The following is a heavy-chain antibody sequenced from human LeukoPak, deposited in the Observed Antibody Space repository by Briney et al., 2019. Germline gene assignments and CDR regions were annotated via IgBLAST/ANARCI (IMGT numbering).Heavy chain of an antibody. CDR1: GFTFSSYE. CDR3: AKDPLRYFDWSYGMDV. Sequence: PGGSLRLSCAASGFTFSSYEMNWVRQAPGKGLEWDSYSSGGCSNIYYAESVRGRFTISRDNSKNTLYLQMNSLRAEDTAVYYCAKDPLRYFDWSYGMDVWGKGTTVTVSS. D-gene: IGHD3-9*01. CDR2: SSGGCSNI. V-gene: IGHV3-48*03. J-gene: IGHJ6*04.